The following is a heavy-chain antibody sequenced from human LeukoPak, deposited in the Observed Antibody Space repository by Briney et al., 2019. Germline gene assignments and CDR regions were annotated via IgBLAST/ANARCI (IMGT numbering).Heavy chain of an antibody. J-gene: IGHJ4*02. CDR1: GFTFSSYG. CDR2: ISYDGSNK. Sequence: PGGSLRLSCAASGFTFSSYGMHWARQAPGKGLEWVAVISYDGSNKYYADSAKGRFTISRDNSKNTLYLQMNSLRAEDTAVYYCAKFYGYCSSTSCFDYWGQGTLVTVSS. D-gene: IGHD2-2*03. CDR3: AKFYGYCSSTSCFDY. V-gene: IGHV3-30*18.